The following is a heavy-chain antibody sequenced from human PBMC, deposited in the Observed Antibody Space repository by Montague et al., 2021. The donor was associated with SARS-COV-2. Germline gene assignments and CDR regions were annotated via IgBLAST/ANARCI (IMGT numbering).Heavy chain of an antibody. CDR1: GFTFSRYW. V-gene: IGHV3-74*01. CDR2: INSDGSST. Sequence: SLRLSCAASGFTFSRYWMDWVRQAPGKGLVWVSRINSDGSSTSYADSVKGRFTISRDNAKNTLYLKMNSLRAEDTTVYFCARETLGGNPIWLDQWGQGTLVTVSS. CDR3: ARETLGGNPIWLDQ. J-gene: IGHJ4*02. D-gene: IGHD4-23*01.